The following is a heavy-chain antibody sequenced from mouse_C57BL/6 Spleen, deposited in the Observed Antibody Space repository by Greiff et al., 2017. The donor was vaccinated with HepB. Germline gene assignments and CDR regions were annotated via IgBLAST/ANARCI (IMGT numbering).Heavy chain of an antibody. CDR3: ARKRSDSSGHYYAMDY. Sequence: QVQLQQPGAELVRPGSSVKLSCKASGYTFTSYWMDWVKQRPGQGLEWIGNIYPSDSETHYNQKFKDKATLTVDKSSSTAYMQLSSLTSEDSSVYYCARKRSDSSGHYYAMDYWGQGTSVTVSS. CDR1: GYTFTSYW. J-gene: IGHJ4*01. V-gene: IGHV1-61*01. CDR2: IYPSDSET. D-gene: IGHD3-2*02.